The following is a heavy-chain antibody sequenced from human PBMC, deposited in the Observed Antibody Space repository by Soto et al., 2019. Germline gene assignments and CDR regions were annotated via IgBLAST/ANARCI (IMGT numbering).Heavy chain of an antibody. CDR1: GGSISSNY. Sequence: KSSETLSLTCTVSGGSISSNYWTWIRQPLGKGLEWIGYVYNSGSTNYNPSLKSRVTISEGTSKSQFSLKVNSMTAADTAVYYCARYRREAVAGYTLDNWGQGILVTVSS. CDR2: VYNSGST. V-gene: IGHV4-59*01. J-gene: IGHJ4*02. D-gene: IGHD6-13*01. CDR3: ARYRREAVAGYTLDN.